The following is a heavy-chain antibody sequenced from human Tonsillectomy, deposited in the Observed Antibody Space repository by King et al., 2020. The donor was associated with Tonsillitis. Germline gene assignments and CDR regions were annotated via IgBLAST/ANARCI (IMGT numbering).Heavy chain of an antibody. CDR2: IFYTGST. V-gene: IGHV4-59*01. D-gene: IGHD1-26*01. J-gene: IGHJ1*01. CDR3: ARGGRDFQH. Sequence: VQLQESGPGLVKPSETLSLTCTVSGGSIRSYYWSWIRQPPGKGLEWIGYIFYTGSTNYNPSLKSRVTISVDMSKNQLFLKLNSVTAADTAVYSCARGGRDFQHWGQGTLVTVSS. CDR1: GGSIRSYY.